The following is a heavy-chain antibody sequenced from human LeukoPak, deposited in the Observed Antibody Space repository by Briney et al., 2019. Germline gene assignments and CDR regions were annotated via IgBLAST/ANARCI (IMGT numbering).Heavy chain of an antibody. CDR3: TRGAGWLIDY. V-gene: IGHV4-59*01. D-gene: IGHD3-16*01. Sequence: SQTLSLTCTVSGGSISDYYRGWIRQPPGKGLEWIGYFYNSGSSTYNPSLKSRVTISVDTSKEQFSLKVNSVTAADTAVYYCTRGAGWLIDYWGQGILVTVSS. J-gene: IGHJ4*02. CDR1: GGSISDYY. CDR2: FYNSGSS.